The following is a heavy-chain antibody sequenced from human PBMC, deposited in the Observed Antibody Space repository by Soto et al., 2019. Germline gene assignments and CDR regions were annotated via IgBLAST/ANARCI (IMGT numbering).Heavy chain of an antibody. CDR1: GGSFSGYY. D-gene: IGHD3-9*01. CDR2: INPRGST. Sequence: QVQLQQWGAGLLKPSETLSLTCAVYGGSFSGYYWSWIRQPPGKGLEWIGEINPRGSTNYNPSLKSRVTISVDTSKNQFSLKLSSVAAADTAVYCCARGGRGHLLRCFGWLLYGFYFDYWGQGTLGTVSS. V-gene: IGHV4-34*01. J-gene: IGHJ4*02. CDR3: ARGGRGHLLRCFGWLLYGFYFDY.